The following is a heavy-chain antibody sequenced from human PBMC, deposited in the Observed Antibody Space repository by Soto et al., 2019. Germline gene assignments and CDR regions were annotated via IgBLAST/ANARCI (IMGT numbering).Heavy chain of an antibody. V-gene: IGHV1-69*12. CDR2: IIPIFGTA. D-gene: IGHD3-22*01. Sequence: QVQLVQSGAEVKKPGSSVKVSCKASGGTFSSYAISWVRQAPGQGLEWMGGIIPIFGTANYAQKFQGRVTITADESTSTAYRELSSLRAEDTAVYYCARDRDSSGPLDYWGQGTLVTVSS. CDR3: ARDRDSSGPLDY. CDR1: GGTFSSYA. J-gene: IGHJ4*02.